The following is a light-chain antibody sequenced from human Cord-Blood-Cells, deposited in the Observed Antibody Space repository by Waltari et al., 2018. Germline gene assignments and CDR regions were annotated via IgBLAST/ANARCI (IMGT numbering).Light chain of an antibody. Sequence: QSVLTQPPSASGTPGQRVTISCSGSSSNIGSNTVNWYQQLPGTAPKLLIYSNNLRPSGVPDRFSGSKSGTSASLAISGLQSEDEADYYCAAWDDSLNGQGVFGGGTKLTVL. J-gene: IGLJ3*02. CDR3: AAWDDSLNGQGV. CDR2: SNN. V-gene: IGLV1-44*01. CDR1: SSNIGSNT.